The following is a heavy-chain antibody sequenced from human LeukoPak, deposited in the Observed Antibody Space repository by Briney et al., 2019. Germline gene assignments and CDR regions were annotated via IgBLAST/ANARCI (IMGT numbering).Heavy chain of an antibody. CDR2: INPNTGAT. CDR1: GYTLTGYY. D-gene: IGHD6-19*01. Sequence: ASVKVSCKASGYTLTGYYLHWVRQAPGQGLEWMGGINPNTGATHSAQKFQGRITKTRDSSISTAYMDLSRLRSDDTAVYYCARDRVGSGWPRPYYFEVWGQGTLVTVSS. CDR3: ARDRVGSGWPRPYYFEV. V-gene: IGHV1-2*02. J-gene: IGHJ4*02.